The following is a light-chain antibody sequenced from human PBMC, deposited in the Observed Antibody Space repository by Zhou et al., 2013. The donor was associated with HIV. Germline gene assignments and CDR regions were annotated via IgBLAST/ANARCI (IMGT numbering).Light chain of an antibody. CDR3: QQYGSSPRT. J-gene: IGKJ1*01. Sequence: EIVLTQSPGTLSLSPGERATLSCRASQSISSSYLAWYQQKPGQAPRLLIYAASSRATGVADRFSGSGSGTDFTLTISRLEPEDFAMYYCQQYGSSPRTFGQGTKVEIK. V-gene: IGKV3-20*01. CDR2: AAS. CDR1: QSISSSY.